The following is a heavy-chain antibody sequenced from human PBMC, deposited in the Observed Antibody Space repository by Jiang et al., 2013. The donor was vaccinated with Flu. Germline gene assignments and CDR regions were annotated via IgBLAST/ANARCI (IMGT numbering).Heavy chain of an antibody. CDR2: ISYDGSNK. D-gene: IGHD3-10*01. V-gene: IGHV3-30-3*01. J-gene: IGHJ3*02. CDR3: ARDSFYYGSGSYGAFDI. Sequence: VISYDGSNKYYADSVKGRFTISRDNSKNTLYLQMNSLRAEDTAVYYCARDSFYYGSGSYGAFDIWGQGTMVTVSS.